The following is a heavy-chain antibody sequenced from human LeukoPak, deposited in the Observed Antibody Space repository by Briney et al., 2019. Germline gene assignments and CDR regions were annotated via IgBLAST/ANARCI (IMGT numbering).Heavy chain of an antibody. Sequence: SETLSLTCAVYGGPFSDYYWSWIRQPPGKGLEWIGKINHSGSTNYRPSLKSRVTISIDTSKNQFSLKLKSMTAADTAVYYCARGEGARDGYNYEGPFYFDYWGQGTLVTVSS. J-gene: IGHJ4*02. CDR3: ARGEGARDGYNYEGPFYFDY. V-gene: IGHV4-34*01. CDR2: INHSGST. CDR1: GGPFSDYY. D-gene: IGHD5-24*01.